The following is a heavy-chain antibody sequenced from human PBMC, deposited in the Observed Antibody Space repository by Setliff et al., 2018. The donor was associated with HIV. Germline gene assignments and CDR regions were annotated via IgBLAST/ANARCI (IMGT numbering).Heavy chain of an antibody. CDR2: INAGNGNT. V-gene: IGHV1-3*01. Sequence: ASVKVSCKASGYNFSSHSIHWVRQAPGQGLEWMGWINAGNGNTKYSQKFQRRSTITRDTSASTVFMELSSLTSEDTAVYYCARDGCDGNKCYLYNWFDPWGQGTLVTVSS. D-gene: IGHD2-15*01. J-gene: IGHJ5*02. CDR3: ARDGCDGNKCYLYNWFDP. CDR1: GYNFSSHS.